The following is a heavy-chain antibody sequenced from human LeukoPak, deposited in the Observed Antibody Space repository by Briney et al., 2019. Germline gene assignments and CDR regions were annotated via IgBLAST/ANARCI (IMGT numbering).Heavy chain of an antibody. CDR1: GFPVNKYE. Sequence: GGSLRLSCAASGFPVNKYEMHWVRQAPGKGLDWVSYIDAGATSTNYADSVWGRFTLSRDNAQNSVHLQMNSLRDEDTAVYYCVRGRLLRSTKYFDYWGQGALVTVSS. V-gene: IGHV3-48*03. D-gene: IGHD2-21*02. CDR2: IDAGATST. CDR3: VRGRLLRSTKYFDY. J-gene: IGHJ4*02.